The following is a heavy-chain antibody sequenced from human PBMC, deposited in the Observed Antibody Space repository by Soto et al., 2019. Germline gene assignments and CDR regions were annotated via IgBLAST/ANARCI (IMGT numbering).Heavy chain of an antibody. CDR1: GYTFTSYG. V-gene: IGHV1-18*01. CDR2: ISAYNGNT. D-gene: IGHD3-22*01. CDR3: ARDAYYYDSSGQRDAFDI. J-gene: IGHJ3*02. Sequence: QVQLVQSGAEVKKPGASVKVSCKASGYTFTSYGISWVRQAPGQGLERMGWISAYNGNTNYAQKLQGRVTMTTDTSRSTAYMELRSLRSDDTAVYYCARDAYYYDSSGQRDAFDIWGQGTMVTVSS.